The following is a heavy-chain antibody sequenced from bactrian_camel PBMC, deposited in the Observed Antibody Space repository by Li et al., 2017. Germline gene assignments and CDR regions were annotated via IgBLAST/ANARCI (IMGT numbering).Heavy chain of an antibody. CDR3: AADQLYGTCRDVLDFPA. V-gene: IGHV3S40*01. CDR1: SLPSSGDL. J-gene: IGHJ4*01. CDR2: LWIGGATT. D-gene: IGHD6*01. Sequence: DVQLVESGGGSVQAGGSLRLSCAASSLPSSGDLMGWFRQAPGKDREGVAVLWIGGATTTYADSVKGRFIITRDKAKDLVYLQMSGLQPEDTGMYYCAADQLYGTCRDVLDFPARGQGTQVTVS.